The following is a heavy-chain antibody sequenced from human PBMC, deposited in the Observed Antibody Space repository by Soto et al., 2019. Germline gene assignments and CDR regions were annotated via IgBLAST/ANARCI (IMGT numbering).Heavy chain of an antibody. CDR2: IWHDGSNK. V-gene: IGHV3-33*08. CDR3: ARSGYCSGGGCYPYYFDS. D-gene: IGHD2-15*01. CDR1: GFTFSSYA. Sequence: PGGSLRLSCAASGFTFSSYAVSWVRQAPGKGLEWVAGIWHDGSNKYYADSVKGRITIARDNSNNTLYLQMNSLRAEDTAVYYCARSGYCSGGGCYPYYFDSCGQGTLVTVSS. J-gene: IGHJ4*02.